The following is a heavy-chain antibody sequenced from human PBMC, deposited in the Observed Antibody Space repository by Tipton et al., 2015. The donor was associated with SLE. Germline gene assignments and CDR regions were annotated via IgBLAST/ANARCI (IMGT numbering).Heavy chain of an antibody. CDR3: ARDSGSGYDLLFAFDI. Sequence: SLRLSCAASGFTFSSYWMHWVRQAPGKGLVWVSSIRGSSDSTYYADSVKGRFTISRDNAKNSLYLQMNSLRAEDTAVYYCARDSGSGYDLLFAFDIWGQGTVVTVSS. CDR2: IRGSSDST. CDR1: GFTFSSYW. J-gene: IGHJ3*02. V-gene: IGHV3-21*01. D-gene: IGHD5-12*01.